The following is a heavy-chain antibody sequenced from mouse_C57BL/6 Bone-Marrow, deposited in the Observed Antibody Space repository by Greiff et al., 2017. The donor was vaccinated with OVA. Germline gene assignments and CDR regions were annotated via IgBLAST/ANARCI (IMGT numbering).Heavy chain of an antibody. V-gene: IGHV1-69*01. CDR2: IDPSDSYT. Sequence: QVQLQQPGAELVMPGASVKLSCKASGYTFTSYWMHWVKQRPGQGLEWIGEIDPSDSYTNYNQKFKGKSTLTVDKSSSTAYMQLSSLTSEDSAVYSCARLGEYWYFDVWGTGTTVTVSS. J-gene: IGHJ1*03. CDR3: ARLGEYWYFDV. CDR1: GYTFTSYW.